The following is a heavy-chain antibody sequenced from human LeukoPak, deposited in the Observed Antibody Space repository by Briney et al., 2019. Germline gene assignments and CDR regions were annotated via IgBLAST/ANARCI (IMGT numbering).Heavy chain of an antibody. D-gene: IGHD5-24*01. CDR2: IIPILGIA. V-gene: IGHV1-69*04. CDR1: GGTFSSYA. J-gene: IGHJ3*02. CDR3: ASPEVATITGGAFDI. Sequence: ASVKVSCRASGGTFSSYAISWVRQAPGQGLEWMGRIIPILGIANYAQKFQGRVTITADKSTSTAYMELSSLRSEDTAVYYCASPEVATITGGAFDIWGQGTMVTVSS.